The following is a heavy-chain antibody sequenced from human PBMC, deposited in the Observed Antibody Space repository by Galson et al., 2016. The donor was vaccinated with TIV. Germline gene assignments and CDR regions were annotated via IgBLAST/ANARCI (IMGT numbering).Heavy chain of an antibody. CDR1: GDSITGYY. V-gene: IGHV4-34*01. Sequence: SETLSLTCSVSGDSITGYYWSLIRQSPGKGLEWIGEINHSGSTNYNPSLKSRVSISGDTSKNHFSLKLSSVTAADTAVYYCARDKYCSSTTCSTHYCGGGSCSGWFDPWGQGTLVTVSS. D-gene: IGHD2-2*02. CDR2: INHSGST. CDR3: ARDKYCSSTTCSTHYCGGGSCSGWFDP. J-gene: IGHJ5*02.